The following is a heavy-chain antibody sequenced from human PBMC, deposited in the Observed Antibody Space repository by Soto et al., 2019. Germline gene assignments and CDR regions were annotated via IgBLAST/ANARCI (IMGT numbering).Heavy chain of an antibody. D-gene: IGHD6-13*01. Sequence: QVQLQESGPGLVKPSQTLSLTCTVSGGCISSGGYYWSWIRQHPGKGLEWIGYIYYSGSTYYNPSLKSRVTISVDTSKNQFSLKLSSVTAADTAVYYSARDRAGALYFDYWGQGTLVTVSS. V-gene: IGHV4-31*03. CDR2: IYYSGST. CDR3: ARDRAGALYFDY. CDR1: GGCISSGGYY. J-gene: IGHJ4*02.